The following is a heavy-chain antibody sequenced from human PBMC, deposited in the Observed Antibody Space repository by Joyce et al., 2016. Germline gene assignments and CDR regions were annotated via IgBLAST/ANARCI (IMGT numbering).Heavy chain of an antibody. D-gene: IGHD7-27*01. CDR3: AREYWGPRG. J-gene: IGHJ4*02. CDR2: IKEDGSEK. V-gene: IGHV3-7*01. Sequence: LEWVANIKEDGSEKNYVDSVKSRFTITRDKAKTSQYLDVSSLRGDDTAVYYCAREYWGPRGWGQGTLVTVSS.